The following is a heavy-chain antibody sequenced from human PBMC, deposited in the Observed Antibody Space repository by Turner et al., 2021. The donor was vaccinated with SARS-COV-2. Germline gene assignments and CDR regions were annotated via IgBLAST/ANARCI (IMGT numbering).Heavy chain of an antibody. CDR3: ARLLNPGSYYYYYYGMDV. CDR2: IYYSGST. J-gene: IGHJ6*02. D-gene: IGHD3-10*01. V-gene: IGHV4-39*01. Sequence: QLQLQESGPGLVKPSVTLSLTCTVSGGSISSSNYYWGWIRQPPGKGLEWIGSIYYSGSTYYNPSLKSRVTISVDTSKNQFSLKLSSVTAADTAVYYCARLLNPGSYYYYYYGMDVWGQGTTVTVSS. CDR1: GGSISSSNYY.